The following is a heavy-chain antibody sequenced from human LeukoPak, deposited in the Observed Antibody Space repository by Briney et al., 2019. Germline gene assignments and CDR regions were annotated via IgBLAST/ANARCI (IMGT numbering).Heavy chain of an antibody. D-gene: IGHD5-12*01. CDR1: GITFSSYW. CDR3: ARGYSGYEAPDY. CDR2: INSDGSRT. V-gene: IGHV3-74*01. J-gene: IGHJ4*02. Sequence: PGGSLRLSCTVSGITFSSYWMHWVRQTPGRGLVWVSRINSDGSRTSYVDSVKGRFTISRDNAKNTLYLQMNSLRDEDTAVYYCARGYSGYEAPDYWGQGTLVTASS.